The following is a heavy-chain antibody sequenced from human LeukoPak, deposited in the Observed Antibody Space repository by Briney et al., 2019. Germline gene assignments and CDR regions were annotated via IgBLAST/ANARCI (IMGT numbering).Heavy chain of an antibody. V-gene: IGHV4-59*08. CDR1: GGSISSYY. J-gene: IGHJ3*02. Sequence: SETLSLTCTVSGGSISSYYWSWIRQPPGKGLEWIGYIYYSGSTNYNPSLKSRVTISVDTSKNQFSLKLSSVTAADTAVYYCARQIPDYYDSSGYYSLPDAFDIWGQGTMVTVSP. CDR2: IYYSGST. D-gene: IGHD3-22*01. CDR3: ARQIPDYYDSSGYYSLPDAFDI.